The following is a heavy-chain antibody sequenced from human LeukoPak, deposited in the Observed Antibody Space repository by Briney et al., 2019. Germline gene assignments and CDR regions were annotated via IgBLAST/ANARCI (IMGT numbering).Heavy chain of an antibody. CDR2: ISSSSSYI. D-gene: IGHD6-19*01. J-gene: IGHJ4*02. Sequence: GGSLRLSCAASGFTFSSYSMNWVRQAPGKGLEWVSSISSSSSYIYYADSVKGRFTISRDNAKNSQYLQMNSLRAEDTAVYYCAREDSSGQIDYWGQGTLVTVSS. CDR3: AREDSSGQIDY. CDR1: GFTFSSYS. V-gene: IGHV3-21*01.